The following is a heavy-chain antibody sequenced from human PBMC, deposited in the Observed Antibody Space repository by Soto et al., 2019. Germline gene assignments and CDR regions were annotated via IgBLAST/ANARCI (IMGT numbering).Heavy chain of an antibody. Sequence: EEQLVESGGGSGQSGGSLRLSCAASGFTFTGHWIHWVRQAPGKGLEWASPIKIDDSPTSYAESVKGRFTISTDNVKNTVYLKMKRLRAEETAVYDWATVLELWGQGTLVTVSS. D-gene: IGHD3-10*01. V-gene: IGHV3-74*01. J-gene: IGHJ4*02. CDR1: GFTFTGHW. CDR3: ATVLEL. CDR2: IKIDDSPT.